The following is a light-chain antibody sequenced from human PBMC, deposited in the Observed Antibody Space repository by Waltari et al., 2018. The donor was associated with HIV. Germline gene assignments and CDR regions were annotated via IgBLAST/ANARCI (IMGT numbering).Light chain of an antibody. J-gene: IGLJ2*01. CDR1: SSNIGAGYD. Sequence: QSVLTQPPSVSGAPGQRVTISCTGSSSNIGAGYDVHWYQQLPGTAPKLLIYGNSNRPAGVPDRFSGSKCGTSASLAITGLQAEDEADYYCQSYDSSLSAPVVFGGGTKLTVL. V-gene: IGLV1-40*01. CDR2: GNS. CDR3: QSYDSSLSAPVV.